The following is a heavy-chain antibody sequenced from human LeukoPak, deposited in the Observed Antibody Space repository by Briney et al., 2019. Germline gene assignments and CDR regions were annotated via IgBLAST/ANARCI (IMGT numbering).Heavy chain of an antibody. CDR1: GGSISSYY. Sequence: PSETLSLTCTVSGGSISSYYWIWIRQPPGKGLEWIGYIYYSGSTNYNPSLKGRVTISVDTSKNQFSLKLSSVTAADTAVYYCARSKSGGPYDFWSGYYYTDYGSQATLVTLSS. CDR2: IYYSGST. J-gene: IGHJ4*02. CDR3: ARSKSGGPYDFWSGYYYTDY. D-gene: IGHD3-3*01. V-gene: IGHV4-59*01.